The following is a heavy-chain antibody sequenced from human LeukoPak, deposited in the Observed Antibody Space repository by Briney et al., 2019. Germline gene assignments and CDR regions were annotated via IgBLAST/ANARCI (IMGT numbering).Heavy chain of an antibody. Sequence: SETLSLTCGVSGVSIRSSNWWSGVREPPGKGLEGIGEIHHSGTTNYNPSLKSRVTISVDQSKNQLSLKMSSVTAADTAVYYCARVGSQYYDSSDLFDYWGQGTLVTVSS. CDR2: IHHSGTT. V-gene: IGHV4-4*02. D-gene: IGHD3-22*01. CDR1: GVSIRSSNW. CDR3: ARVGSQYYDSSDLFDY. J-gene: IGHJ4*02.